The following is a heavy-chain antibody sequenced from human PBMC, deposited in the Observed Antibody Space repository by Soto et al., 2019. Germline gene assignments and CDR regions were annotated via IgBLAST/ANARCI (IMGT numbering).Heavy chain of an antibody. CDR1: GFSLANYP. V-gene: IGHV3-48*02. J-gene: IGHJ4*02. Sequence: PGGSLRLSCVASGFSLANYPMNWVRQTPGKGLEWISYSSPRGDTIYYADSVEGRFTISRDNARNSLSLHMSSLRDEDSALYYCAKGPHTNVGWPYYFESWGQ. CDR2: SSPRGDTI. D-gene: IGHD6-19*01. CDR3: AKGPHTNVGWPYYFES.